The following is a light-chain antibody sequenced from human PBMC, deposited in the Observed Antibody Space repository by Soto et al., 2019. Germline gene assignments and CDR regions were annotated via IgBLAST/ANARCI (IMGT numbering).Light chain of an antibody. Sequence: ILMTQSPSSLSAFVGDRVTIGCLASQDIGNFLAWYQQKPGKVPELLIYAASRLQSGVSSRFSGSGSGTDFTLTISSLQPEDFATYYCLQDYSYPQTFGQGTKVDI. CDR3: LQDYSYPQT. V-gene: IGKV1-6*01. J-gene: IGKJ1*01. CDR2: AAS. CDR1: QDIGNF.